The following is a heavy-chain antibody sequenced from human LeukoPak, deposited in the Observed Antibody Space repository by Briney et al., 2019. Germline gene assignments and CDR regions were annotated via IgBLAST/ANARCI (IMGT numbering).Heavy chain of an antibody. D-gene: IGHD2-15*01. Sequence: SQTLSLTCAISGDSVSSNRVAWNWIRQSPSRGLEWLGRTYYRSKWYNDYAVSVKGRITINPDTSKNQFSLQLNSVTPEDTAVFYCARDHCSGGSCYWRFDYWGQGTLVTVSS. CDR2: TYYRSKWYN. CDR3: ARDHCSGGSCYWRFDY. J-gene: IGHJ4*02. V-gene: IGHV6-1*01. CDR1: GDSVSSNRVA.